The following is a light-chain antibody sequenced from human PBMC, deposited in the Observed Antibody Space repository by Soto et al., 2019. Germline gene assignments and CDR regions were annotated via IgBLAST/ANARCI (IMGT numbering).Light chain of an antibody. J-gene: IGKJ1*01. CDR3: QQSFITPWT. Sequence: DIQMTQSPSSLSASVGDRVTLACRASQSVNTYLNWYQHKPGKAPKLLIYAASSLQTGVPSRFSGSGSGTEFTLTISSLQPEDIATYYCQQSFITPWTFGQGTKVVIK. CDR1: QSVNTY. V-gene: IGKV1-39*01. CDR2: AAS.